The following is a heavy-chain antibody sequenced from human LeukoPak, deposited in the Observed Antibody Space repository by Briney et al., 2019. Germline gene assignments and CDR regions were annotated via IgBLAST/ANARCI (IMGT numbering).Heavy chain of an antibody. V-gene: IGHV3-23*01. Sequence: GVSLRLSCAASGFTFNNYAMSWVREAPGKGLEWVSGISGSGDSTYDADSVKGRFTISRDNSKNTLSLQMNSLRAEDTAVYYFAKDPVYTTVTTFPGFDIWGQGTMVIVSS. CDR3: AKDPVYTTVTTFPGFDI. D-gene: IGHD4-17*01. CDR2: ISGSGDST. J-gene: IGHJ3*02. CDR1: GFTFNNYA.